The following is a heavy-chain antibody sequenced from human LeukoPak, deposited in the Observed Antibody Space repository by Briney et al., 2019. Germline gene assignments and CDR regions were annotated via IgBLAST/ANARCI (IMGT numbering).Heavy chain of an antibody. Sequence: GGSLRLSCAASGFTFSDYYMSWIRQAPGKGLEWVSYISSSGSTIYYADSVKGRFTISRGNAKNSLYLQMNSLRAEDTAEYYCARVEYYYDSSGYPDYWGQGTLVTVSS. CDR1: GFTFSDYY. J-gene: IGHJ4*02. V-gene: IGHV3-11*01. D-gene: IGHD3-22*01. CDR3: ARVEYYYDSSGYPDY. CDR2: ISSSGSTI.